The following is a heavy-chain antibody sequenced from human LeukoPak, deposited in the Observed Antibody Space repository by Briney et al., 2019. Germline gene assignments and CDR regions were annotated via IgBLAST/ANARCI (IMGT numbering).Heavy chain of an antibody. V-gene: IGHV1-8*02. CDR1: GYTFTSYD. CDR3: ARARLYSPAYDFWSGYLRILDAFDI. Sequence: ASVKVSCKASGYTFTSYDINWVGQATGQGLDGVVWMNPNSGNTGYAQKLQGRGTMTTDTSPSAAYMGRGSLRSDDTAVYYCARARLYSPAYDFWSGYLRILDAFDIWGQGTMVTVSS. J-gene: IGHJ3*02. D-gene: IGHD3-3*01. CDR2: MNPNSGNT.